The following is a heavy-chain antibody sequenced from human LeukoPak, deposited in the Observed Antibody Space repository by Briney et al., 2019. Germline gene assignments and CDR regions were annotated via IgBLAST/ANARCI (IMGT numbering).Heavy chain of an antibody. CDR1: GGSISSGHSS. J-gene: IGHJ3*02. Sequence: SETLSLTCAVSGGSISSGHSSWNWFRQSPGKGLEWIGYIYHSGSTYYNPSLKSRVAISVDRSKNQFSLKLRSVTAADTALYYCARGGTAFDIWGQGTMVTVSS. D-gene: IGHD1-26*01. V-gene: IGHV4-30-2*06. CDR2: IYHSGST. CDR3: ARGGTAFDI.